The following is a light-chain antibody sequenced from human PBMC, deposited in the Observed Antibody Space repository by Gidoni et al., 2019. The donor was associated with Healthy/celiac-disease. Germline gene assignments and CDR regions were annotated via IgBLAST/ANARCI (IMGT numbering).Light chain of an antibody. CDR3: QQYGSSST. CDR1: QSVSSSY. V-gene: IGKV3-20*01. J-gene: IGKJ3*01. Sequence: DIVLPHSPGTLSLSPGERATLSCRASQSVSSSYLAGYQKKPGQAPRLLIYGASSRATGIPDRFSGSGSGTDFTLTISRLDPEDFAVYYCQQYGSSSTFGPGTKVDIK. CDR2: GAS.